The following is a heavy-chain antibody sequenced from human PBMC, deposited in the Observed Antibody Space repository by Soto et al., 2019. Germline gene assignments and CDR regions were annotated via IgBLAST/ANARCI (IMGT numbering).Heavy chain of an antibody. CDR2: VIPMFGTP. CDR3: ALMYSSGWGGVLGY. J-gene: IGHJ4*02. D-gene: IGHD6-19*01. CDR1: GGTFSNYA. V-gene: IGHV1-69*12. Sequence: QVQLVQSGAEVKKPGSSVKVSCKASGGTFSNYAITWVRQAPGQGLEWMGGVIPMFGTPNYAQKFQDRVTIPADESPNTADMDLSSLRSEDTTVYYCALMYSSGWGGVLGYWGQGTLVTVSS.